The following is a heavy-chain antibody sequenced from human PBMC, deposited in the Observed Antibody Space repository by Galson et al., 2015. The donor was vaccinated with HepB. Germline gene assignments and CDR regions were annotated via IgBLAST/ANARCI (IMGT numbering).Heavy chain of an antibody. CDR1: GFTFSSYW. Sequence: SLRLSCAASGFTFSSYWMSWVRQAPGKGLEWVANIKEDGSESHYVDSVKGRFIISRDNAKNSLYLRISSLRAEDTAVYYCARERDRSSSGSLLNYWGQGTLVTVSS. J-gene: IGHJ4*02. V-gene: IGHV3-7*03. CDR3: ARERDRSSSGSLLNY. CDR2: IKEDGSES. D-gene: IGHD6-6*01.